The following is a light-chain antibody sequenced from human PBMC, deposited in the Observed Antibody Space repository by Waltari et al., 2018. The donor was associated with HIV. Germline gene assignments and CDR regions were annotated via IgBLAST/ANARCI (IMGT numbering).Light chain of an antibody. J-gene: IGKJ1*01. V-gene: IGKV3-15*01. CDR1: QSVIGN. Sequence: EIVMTQSPATLSVSPGERATLSCRASQSVIGNLAWYQQKPGQAPRLLIYGASSRATGIPARFSGSGSGTEFSLTISSLQSEDFAFYYCQQYNNWPGTFGQGTKVEIK. CDR3: QQYNNWPGT. CDR2: GAS.